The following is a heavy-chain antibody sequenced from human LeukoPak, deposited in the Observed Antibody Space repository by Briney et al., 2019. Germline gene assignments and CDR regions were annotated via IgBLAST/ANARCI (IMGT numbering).Heavy chain of an antibody. V-gene: IGHV3-74*01. CDR2: INSDGSST. CDR3: ARNDDVPDY. Sequence: GGSLRLSCAASGVTFSSDWMHWVRQAPGKWLVWVPRINSDGSSTSYADSVKGRVTISRDNAKNTLYLQMNSLRAEATAVYYCARNDDVPDYWGQGTLVTVSS. J-gene: IGHJ4*02. D-gene: IGHD3-3*01. CDR1: GVTFSSDW.